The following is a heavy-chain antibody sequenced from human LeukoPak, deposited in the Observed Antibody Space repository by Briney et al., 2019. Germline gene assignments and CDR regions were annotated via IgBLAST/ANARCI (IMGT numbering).Heavy chain of an antibody. D-gene: IGHD1-26*01. CDR1: GFTFSSYG. CDR3: AKIDVGATMTGFDY. CDR2: ISYDGSNK. Sequence: GGSLRLSCAASGFTFSSYGMHWVRQAPGKGLEWVAVISYDGSNKYYADSVKGRFTISRDNSKNTLYLQMNSLRAEDTAVYYCAKIDVGATMTGFDYCGQGTLVTVSS. J-gene: IGHJ4*02. V-gene: IGHV3-30*18.